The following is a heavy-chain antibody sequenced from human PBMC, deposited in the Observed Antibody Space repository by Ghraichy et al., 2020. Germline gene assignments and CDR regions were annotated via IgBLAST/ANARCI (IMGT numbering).Heavy chain of an antibody. CDR3: ARVNYGMDV. CDR1: GFTFSGYW. V-gene: IGHV3-7*01. J-gene: IGHJ6*02. CDR2: IKKDGSDK. Sequence: GGSLRLSCAASGFTFSGYWMTWVRQAPGKGLEWVANIKKDGSDKYYVDSVKGRFTISRDNANAKKSLYLEMNSLRAEDTAVYYCARVNYGMDVWGQGTTDTVSS.